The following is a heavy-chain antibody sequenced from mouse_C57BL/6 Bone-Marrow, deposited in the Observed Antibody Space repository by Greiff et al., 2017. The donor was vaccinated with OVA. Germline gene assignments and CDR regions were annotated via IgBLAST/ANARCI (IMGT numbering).Heavy chain of an antibody. V-gene: IGHV1-72*01. CDR2: IDPNSGGT. CDR1: GYTFTSYW. J-gene: IGHJ1*03. CDR3: ARFSYYYGSSPIYWYFDV. D-gene: IGHD1-1*01. Sequence: VQLQQPGAELVKPGASVKLSCKASGYTFTSYWMHWVKQRPGRGLEWIGRIDPNSGGTKYNEKFKSKATLTVDKPSSTAYMQLSSLTSEDSAVDYCARFSYYYGSSPIYWYFDVWGTGTTVTVSS.